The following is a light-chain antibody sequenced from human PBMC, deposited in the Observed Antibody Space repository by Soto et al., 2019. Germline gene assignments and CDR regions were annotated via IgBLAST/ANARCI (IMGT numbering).Light chain of an antibody. CDR1: QSVSSF. J-gene: IGKJ5*01. CDR2: DAS. CDR3: QQRTNWLIT. Sequence: EIVLTQSPATLSLSPGERATLSCRASQSVSSFLAWYQHKPGQAPRLLMHDASNRATGIPVRFSGSGSGTDFSLTIRSLEPEDFAVYYCQQRTNWLITFGQGTRLEIK. V-gene: IGKV3-11*01.